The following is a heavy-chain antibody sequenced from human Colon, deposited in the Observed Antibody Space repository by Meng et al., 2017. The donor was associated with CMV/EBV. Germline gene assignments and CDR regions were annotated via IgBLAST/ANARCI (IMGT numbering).Heavy chain of an antibody. CDR2: IYYTGSA. J-gene: IGHJ5*02. D-gene: IGHD3-22*01. Sequence: SETLSLTCNVSGGSVSGSTYYWGWIRQPPGKGLEWIGSIYYTGSAYYNPSLQSRVTISVDAAKNQFSLKMNSMTAADTAVYFCARGGDGSGYYYRHWSDPWGQGTQVTVSS. V-gene: IGHV4-39*07. CDR1: GGSVSGSTYY. CDR3: ARGGDGSGYYYRHWSDP.